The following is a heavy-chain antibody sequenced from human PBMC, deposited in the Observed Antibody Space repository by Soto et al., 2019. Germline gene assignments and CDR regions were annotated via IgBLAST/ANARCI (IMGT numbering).Heavy chain of an antibody. Sequence: SETLSLTCTVSGGSISSYYWSWIRQPPGKGLEWIGYIYYSGSTNYNPSLKSRVTISVDTSKNQFSLKLSSVTAADTAVYYCAAYSSGWYGGYKWFDPWGQGTLVTVS. J-gene: IGHJ5*02. D-gene: IGHD6-19*01. CDR3: AAYSSGWYGGYKWFDP. CDR2: IYYSGST. V-gene: IGHV4-59*01. CDR1: GGSISSYY.